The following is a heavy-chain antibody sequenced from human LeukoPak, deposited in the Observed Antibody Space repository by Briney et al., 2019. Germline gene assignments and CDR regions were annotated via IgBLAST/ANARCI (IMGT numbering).Heavy chain of an antibody. V-gene: IGHV3-23*01. J-gene: IGHJ4*02. Sequence: PGGSLRLSCAASGFTFSSYGMSWVRQAPGKGLEWVSAISGSGGSTYYADSVKGRFTISRDNSKNTLYLQMNSLRAEDTAVYYCAPLRGVFPYFDYWGQGTLVTVSS. CDR1: GFTFSSYG. CDR2: ISGSGGST. D-gene: IGHD6-13*01. CDR3: APLRGVFPYFDY.